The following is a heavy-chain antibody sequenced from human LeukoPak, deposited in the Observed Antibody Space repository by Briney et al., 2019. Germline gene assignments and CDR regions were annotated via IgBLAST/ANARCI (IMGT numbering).Heavy chain of an antibody. J-gene: IGHJ4*02. V-gene: IGHV3-23*01. D-gene: IGHD3-10*01. CDR1: GFTFSGYA. CDR3: AKEQIGSGSYPTFDY. Sequence: GGSLRLSCAASGFTFSGYAMSWVRQAPGKGLEWVSAISGSGGSTYYADSVKGRFTISRDNSKNTLYLQMNSLRAEDTAVYYCAKEQIGSGSYPTFDYWGQGTLVTVSS. CDR2: ISGSGGST.